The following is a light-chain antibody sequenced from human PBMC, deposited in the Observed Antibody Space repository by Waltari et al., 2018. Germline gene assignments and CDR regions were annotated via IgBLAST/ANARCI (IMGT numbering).Light chain of an antibody. CDR3: QQRANWPPLT. CDR1: QSISNF. Sequence: EIVLTQSPATLSLSPGERATLSCRASQSISNFLAWYQQKPGQAPRLLIYHASNRATGIPARFSGRGSGTDFTLTFSSLEPGDSAVYYCQQRANWPPLTFGGGTRVEI. CDR2: HAS. J-gene: IGKJ4*01. V-gene: IGKV3-11*01.